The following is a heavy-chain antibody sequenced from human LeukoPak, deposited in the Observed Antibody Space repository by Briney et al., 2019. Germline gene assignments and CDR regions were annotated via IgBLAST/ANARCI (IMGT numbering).Heavy chain of an antibody. D-gene: IGHD3-3*01. CDR1: GGTFSSYA. Sequence: SVKVSCKASGGTFSSYAISWVRQAPGQGLEWMGGNIPIFGTANYAQKFQGRVTITTDESTSTAYMELSSLRSEDTAVYYCARGTIFGVVTSFYYYMDVWGKGTTVTVSS. CDR3: ARGTIFGVVTSFYYYMDV. J-gene: IGHJ6*03. V-gene: IGHV1-69*05. CDR2: NIPIFGTA.